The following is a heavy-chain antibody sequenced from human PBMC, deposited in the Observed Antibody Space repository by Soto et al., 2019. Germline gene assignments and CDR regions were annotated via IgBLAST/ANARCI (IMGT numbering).Heavy chain of an antibody. CDR1: GFTFSSYG. J-gene: IGHJ3*02. D-gene: IGHD5-18*01. V-gene: IGHV3-33*01. Sequence: GGSLRLSCAASGFTFSSYGMHWVRQAPGKGLEWVAVIWYDGSNKYYADSVKGRFTISRDNSKNTLYLQMNSLRVEDTAVYYCASDKYSYEQDAFDIWGQGTMVTVSS. CDR2: IWYDGSNK. CDR3: ASDKYSYEQDAFDI.